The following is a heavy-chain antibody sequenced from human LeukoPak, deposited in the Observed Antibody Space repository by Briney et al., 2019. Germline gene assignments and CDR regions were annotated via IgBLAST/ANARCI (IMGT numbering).Heavy chain of an antibody. D-gene: IGHD1-26*01. J-gene: IGHJ6*02. CDR1: GGSFSGYY. V-gene: IGHV4-4*07. Sequence: PSETLSLTCAVYGGSFSGYYWCWIRQPAGKGLEWIGRIYTSGSTNYNPSLKSRATMSVDTSKNQFSLKLSSVTAADTAVYYCAREDFSKWTPSHMDVWGQGTTVTVSS. CDR2: IYTSGST. CDR3: AREDFSKWTPSHMDV.